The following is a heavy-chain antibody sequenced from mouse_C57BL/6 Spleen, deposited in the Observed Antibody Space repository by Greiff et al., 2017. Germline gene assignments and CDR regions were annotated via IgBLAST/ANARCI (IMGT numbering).Heavy chain of an antibody. CDR3: ARADYCVGDMDC. CDR1: GYSFTDYN. J-gene: IGHJ4*01. V-gene: IGHV1-39*01. Sequence: EVQLQQSGAELVKPGASVKISCKASGYSFTDYNMTWVKQSTGKSLEWIGVINPKYGTTSYNQRFKGKATLTVDPSSSTAYMQLNSLTSEDSAVYYGARADYCVGDMDCWGQGATGTVSS. CDR2: INPKYGTT. D-gene: IGHD2-4*01.